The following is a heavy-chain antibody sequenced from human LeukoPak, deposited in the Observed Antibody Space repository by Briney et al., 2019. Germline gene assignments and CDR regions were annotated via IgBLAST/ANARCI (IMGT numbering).Heavy chain of an antibody. D-gene: IGHD1-14*01. CDR2: VSGGGGVT. Sequence: GGSLRLSCAASGFTFANYALTGVRQAPGKGLEWVSTVSGGGGVTYYAGSVKGRFTISRDNPKNTLYLQMNSLRAEDTALYYCAKGPDLAEYWGQGTLVTVSS. CDR1: GFTFANYA. CDR3: AKGPDLAEY. V-gene: IGHV3-23*01. J-gene: IGHJ4*02.